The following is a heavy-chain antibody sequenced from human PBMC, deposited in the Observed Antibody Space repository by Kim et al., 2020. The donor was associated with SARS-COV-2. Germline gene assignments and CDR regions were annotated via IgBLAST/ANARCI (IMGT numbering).Heavy chain of an antibody. V-gene: IGHV4-34*01. CDR3: ARGRRRITMIVVPSDAFDI. D-gene: IGHD3-22*01. Sequence: SETLSLTCAVYGGSFSGYYWSWIRQPPGKGLEWIGEINHSGSTNYNPSLKSRVTISVDTSKNQFSLKLSSVTAADTAVYYCARGRRRITMIVVPSDAFDIWGQGTMVTVSS. J-gene: IGHJ3*02. CDR2: INHSGST. CDR1: GGSFSGYY.